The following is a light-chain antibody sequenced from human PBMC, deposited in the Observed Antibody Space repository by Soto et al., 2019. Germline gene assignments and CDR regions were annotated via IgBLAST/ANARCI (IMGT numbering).Light chain of an antibody. CDR1: QGISSY. CDR3: QQLNNYPIT. Sequence: DIKLTQSPSFVSASVGDRVTVTCRASQGISSYLAWYQQKPGKAPKLLIYAASTLQSGVPSRFSGSGSGTEFTLTISSLQPEDFATYYCQQLNNYPITFGQGTRLEIK. J-gene: IGKJ5*01. V-gene: IGKV1-9*01. CDR2: AAS.